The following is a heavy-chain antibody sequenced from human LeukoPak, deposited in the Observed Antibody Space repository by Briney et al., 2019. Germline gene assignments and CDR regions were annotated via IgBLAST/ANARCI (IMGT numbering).Heavy chain of an antibody. J-gene: IGHJ5*02. CDR1: GFAFDGYA. CDR2: ISGRGGST. V-gene: IGHV3-23*01. CDR3: AKLGGYDYVWRSYRPGSSGP. Sequence: GGSLRLSCAASGFAFDGYAMHWVREAPGRDLEWCSGISGRGGSTYYAESVKGRFTISRDNSKNTLYLQMNSLRAEDTAVYNCAKLGGYDYVWRSYRPGSSGPWGHGTLVTVSS. D-gene: IGHD3-16*02.